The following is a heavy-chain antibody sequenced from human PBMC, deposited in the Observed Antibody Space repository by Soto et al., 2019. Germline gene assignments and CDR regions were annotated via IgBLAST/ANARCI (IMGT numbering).Heavy chain of an antibody. CDR2: INHSGST. J-gene: IGHJ5*02. Sequence: PSETLSLTCAVYGGSFSGYYWSWIRQPPGKGQDCIGEINHSGSTNYNPSLKSRVTISVDTSKNQFSLKLSSVTAADTAVYYFARAWGTYYYGSGSYPGWFDPWGQGTLVTVSS. V-gene: IGHV4-34*01. D-gene: IGHD3-10*01. CDR1: GGSFSGYY. CDR3: ARAWGTYYYGSGSYPGWFDP.